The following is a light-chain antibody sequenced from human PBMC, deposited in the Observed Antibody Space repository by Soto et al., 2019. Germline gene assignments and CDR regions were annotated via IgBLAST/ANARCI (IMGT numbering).Light chain of an antibody. CDR3: QQYGRSPYT. V-gene: IGKV3-20*01. CDR1: QSVSSSY. Sequence: IVLTQSPGTLSLSPGERATLSCRASQSVSSSYLAWYQQKPGQAPRLLIYGASNRATGIPDRFSGSGSGTDFTLTISRLEPEDFAVYYCQQYGRSPYTFGQGTKLEIK. CDR2: GAS. J-gene: IGKJ2*01.